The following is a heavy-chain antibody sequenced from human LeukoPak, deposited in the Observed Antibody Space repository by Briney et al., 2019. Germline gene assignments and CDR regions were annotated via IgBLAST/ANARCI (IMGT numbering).Heavy chain of an antibody. D-gene: IGHD3-3*01. CDR3: ARRGDFWSGYYTDRNNWFDP. V-gene: IGHV4-31*03. CDR2: IYYSGST. J-gene: IGHJ5*02. CDR1: GGSISSGGYY. Sequence: TLSLTCTVSGGSISSGGYYWSWIRQHPGKGLEWIGYIYYSGSTYYNPSLKSRVTISVDTSKNQFSLKLSSVTAADTAAYYCARRGDFWSGYYTDRNNWFDPWGQGTLVTVSS.